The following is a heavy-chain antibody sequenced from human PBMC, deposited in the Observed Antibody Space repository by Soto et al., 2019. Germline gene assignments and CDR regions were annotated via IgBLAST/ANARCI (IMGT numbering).Heavy chain of an antibody. CDR1: GGSISSGGYY. V-gene: IGHV4-31*03. J-gene: IGHJ2*01. Sequence: QVQLQESGPGLVKPSQTLSLTCTVSGGSISSGGYYWSWIRQHPGKGLEWIGYIYYSGSTYYNPSLKSRVTISVDTSKHQFSLKLSSVTAADTAVYCCARDQRYGSGSRTLYWYFDLWGRGTLVTVSS. D-gene: IGHD3-10*01. CDR3: ARDQRYGSGSRTLYWYFDL. CDR2: IYYSGST.